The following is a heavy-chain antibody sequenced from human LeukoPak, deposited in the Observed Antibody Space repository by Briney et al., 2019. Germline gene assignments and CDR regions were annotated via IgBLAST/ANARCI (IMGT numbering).Heavy chain of an antibody. Sequence: GESLKISCQASGYSFTNYFITWVRQMPGKGLEWMGRVDPTDSYSNYSPSFQGHVTISADKSVSTAYLQWSSLKASDTAVYYCARLAVDTTVVGDDYWGRGTLVIVSS. V-gene: IGHV5-10-1*01. D-gene: IGHD5-18*01. CDR1: GYSFTNYF. CDR2: VDPTDSYS. CDR3: ARLAVDTTVVGDDY. J-gene: IGHJ4*02.